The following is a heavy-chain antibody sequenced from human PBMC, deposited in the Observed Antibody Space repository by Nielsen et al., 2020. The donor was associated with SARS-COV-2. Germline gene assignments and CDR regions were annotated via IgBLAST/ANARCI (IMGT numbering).Heavy chain of an antibody. D-gene: IGHD1-7*01. CDR3: ARDLSYNWNYGFFGGYYYYGMDV. CDR2: IWYDGSNK. V-gene: IGHV3-33*08. CDR1: RFPFSSYG. J-gene: IGHJ6*02. Sequence: GGSLRLSCAASRFPFSSYGMHWVRQAPGKGLEWVAVIWYDGSNKYYADSVKGRFTISRDNSKNTLYLQMNSLRAEDTAVYYCARDLSYNWNYGFFGGYYYYGMDVWGQGTTVTVSS.